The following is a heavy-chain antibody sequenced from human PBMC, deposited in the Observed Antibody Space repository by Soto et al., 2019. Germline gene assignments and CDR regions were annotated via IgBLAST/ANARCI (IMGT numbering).Heavy chain of an antibody. CDR2: IIPIFGTA. D-gene: IGHD5-18*01. CDR3: ATLGGTAMVKIYY. CDR1: GGTFSSYA. V-gene: IGHV1-69*06. J-gene: IGHJ4*01. Sequence: QVQLVQSGAEVKKPGSSLKVSCKASGGTFSSYAISWVRQAPGQGLEWMGGIIPIFGTANYEQKFQGRVTITADKATSTAYMALSSLRSEDTAVYYCATLGGTAMVKIYYCGHGTLVTVSS.